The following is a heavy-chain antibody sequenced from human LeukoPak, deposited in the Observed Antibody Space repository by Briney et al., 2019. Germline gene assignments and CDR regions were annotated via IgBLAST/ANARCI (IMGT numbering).Heavy chain of an antibody. CDR1: GGSISSYY. V-gene: IGHV4-59*01. Sequence: SETLSLTCTVSGGSISSYYWSWIRQPPGKGLEWIGYIYYSGSTNYNPSLKSRVTISVDTSKNQFSLKLSSVTAADTAVYYYARTVADWFDPWGQGTLVTVSS. CDR3: ARTVADWFDP. D-gene: IGHD6-19*01. CDR2: IYYSGST. J-gene: IGHJ5*02.